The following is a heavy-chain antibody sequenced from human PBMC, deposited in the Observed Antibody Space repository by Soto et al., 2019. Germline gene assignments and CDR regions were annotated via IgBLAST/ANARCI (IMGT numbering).Heavy chain of an antibody. D-gene: IGHD3-16*01. Sequence: QVQLVQSGAEVKNPGASVKVSCKTSGYTFTKYGVGWVRQAPGQGLEWRGWISGSSGNANYAAKVPRRITLTTATSTSPAYIALRSLRSAAPAVYYCAREMAGLGGEYDYWGQGTLVTVSS. CDR2: ISGSSGNA. CDR1: GYTFTKYG. CDR3: AREMAGLGGEYDY. V-gene: IGHV1-18*01. J-gene: IGHJ4*02.